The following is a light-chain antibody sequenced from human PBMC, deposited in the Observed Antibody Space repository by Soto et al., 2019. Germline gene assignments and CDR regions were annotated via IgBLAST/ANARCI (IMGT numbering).Light chain of an antibody. CDR2: KAS. CDR1: ETVASW. J-gene: IGKJ1*01. V-gene: IGKV1-5*03. Sequence: DIQMTQSPSTLSPSVGDRVTITCRASETVASWMAWYQQKPGKAPKLLIYKASTLENGVPSRFSGSGSGTEFTLTISSLQPDDFAIYYCQQFKTYTTFGQGTKVELK. CDR3: QQFKTYTT.